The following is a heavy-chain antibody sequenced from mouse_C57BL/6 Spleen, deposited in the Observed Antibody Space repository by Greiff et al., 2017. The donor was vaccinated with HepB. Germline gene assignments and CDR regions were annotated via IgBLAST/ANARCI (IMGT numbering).Heavy chain of an antibody. D-gene: IGHD1-1*01. CDR2: IDPSDSET. J-gene: IGHJ3*01. V-gene: IGHV1-52*01. Sequence: VQLQQPGAELVRPGSSVKLSCKASGYTFTSYWMHWVKQRPIQGLEWIGNIDPSDSETHYNQKFKDKATLTVDKSSSTAYMQLSSLTSEDSAVYYCAREGDYYGSSSAWFAYWGQGTLVTVSA. CDR1: GYTFTSYW. CDR3: AREGDYYGSSSAWFAY.